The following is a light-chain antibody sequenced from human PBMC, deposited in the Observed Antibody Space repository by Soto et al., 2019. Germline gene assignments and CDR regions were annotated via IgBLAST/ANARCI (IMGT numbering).Light chain of an antibody. Sequence: QLTQSPSSLSASVGDRVTITCRASQNIYTWLAWYQQKPGKAPKLLIYDASSLESGVPSRFSGSGSGTEFTLTISSLQPDDFATYYCQQYGTFGQGTKVDIK. CDR1: QNIYTW. V-gene: IGKV1-5*01. CDR3: QQYGT. J-gene: IGKJ1*01. CDR2: DAS.